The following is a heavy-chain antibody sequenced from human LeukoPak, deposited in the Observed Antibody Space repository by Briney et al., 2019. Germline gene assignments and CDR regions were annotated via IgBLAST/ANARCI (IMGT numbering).Heavy chain of an antibody. J-gene: IGHJ6*03. V-gene: IGHV4-4*02. D-gene: IGHD5-18*01. CDR2: IYHSGST. CDR3: ARTTEGGYTYGYFYYYYMDV. CDR1: GGSISSSNW. Sequence: SETLSLTCAVSGGSISSSNWWSWVRQPPGKGLEWIGEIYHSGSTNYNPSLKSRVTISVDKSKNQFSLKLTSVTAADTAVYYCARTTEGGYTYGYFYYYYMDVWGKGTTVTISS.